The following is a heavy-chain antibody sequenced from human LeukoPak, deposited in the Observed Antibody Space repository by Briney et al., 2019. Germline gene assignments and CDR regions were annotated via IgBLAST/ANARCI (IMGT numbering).Heavy chain of an antibody. V-gene: IGHV3-21*01. CDR3: ARDTKDY. D-gene: IGHD2-2*01. Sequence: GGSLRLSCAASGFTFSSYSMNWVRQAPGKGLEWVSSIDSSGGYMFYADSVKGRFTISRDNAKNSLYLEMNSLRAEDTGVYFCARDTKDYWGQGTLVVVSS. J-gene: IGHJ4*02. CDR1: GFTFSSYS. CDR2: IDSSGGYM.